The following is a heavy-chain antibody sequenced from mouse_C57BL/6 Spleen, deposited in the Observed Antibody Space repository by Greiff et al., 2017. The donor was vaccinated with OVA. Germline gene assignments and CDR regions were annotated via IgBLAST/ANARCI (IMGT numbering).Heavy chain of an antibody. D-gene: IGHD1-1*01. CDR1: GFTIKDYY. Sequence: VQLQQSGAELVKPGASVKLSCTASGFTIKDYYMHWVKQRTEQGLEWIGRIDPEDGETKYAPNFQGKATITADTSSNTAYLQLSSLTSEDTAVYYCARWGTTVLDYWGQGTTLTVSS. CDR3: ARWGTTVLDY. J-gene: IGHJ2*01. V-gene: IGHV14-2*01. CDR2: IDPEDGET.